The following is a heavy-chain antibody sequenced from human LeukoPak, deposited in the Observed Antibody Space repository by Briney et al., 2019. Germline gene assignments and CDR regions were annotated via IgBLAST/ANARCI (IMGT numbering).Heavy chain of an antibody. CDR3: GRHLYGGNSAIDY. CDR2: MYPGDSDT. Sequence: GEFLKISCKGSGYSFTSYWIGWVRQMPGKGLEWMGIMYPGDSDTRYSPSFQGQVTISVDKSISTAYLQWSSLKASDTAMYYCGRHLYGGNSAIDYWGQGTLVTVSS. J-gene: IGHJ4*02. V-gene: IGHV5-51*01. D-gene: IGHD4-23*01. CDR1: GYSFTSYW.